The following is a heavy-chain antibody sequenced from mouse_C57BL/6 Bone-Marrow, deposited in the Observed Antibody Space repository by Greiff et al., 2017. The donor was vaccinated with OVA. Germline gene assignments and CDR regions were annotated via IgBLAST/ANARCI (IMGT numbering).Heavy chain of an antibody. V-gene: IGHV1-64*01. D-gene: IGHD2-1*01. CDR2: IHPNSGST. CDR3: ARSYYLYAMDY. J-gene: IGHJ4*01. CDR1: GYTFTSYW. Sequence: QVQLQQSGAELVKPGASVKLSCKASGYTFTSYWMHWVKQMPGQGLEWIGMIHPNSGSTNYNEKFKSKATLTVDKSSSTAYMQLSSLTSEDSAVYYCARSYYLYAMDYWGQGTSVTVSS.